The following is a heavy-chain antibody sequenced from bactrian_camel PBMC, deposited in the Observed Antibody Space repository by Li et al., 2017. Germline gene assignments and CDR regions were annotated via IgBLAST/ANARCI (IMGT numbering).Heavy chain of an antibody. CDR2: IYIGDPGT. J-gene: IGHJ4*01. CDR1: GYTRSSAC. V-gene: IGHV3S1*01. Sequence: QVQLVESGGGSVQAGGSLRLSCAASGYTRSSACMGWFRQAPGKEREGVASIYIGDPGTFYSSDAPTDYYADSVKGRFTISHDNGKNTLYLQMDSLKPEDTAMYYCAATNVPVCPALATSEYGYWGQGTQVTVS. CDR3: AATNVPVCPALATSEYGY. D-gene: IGHD3*01.